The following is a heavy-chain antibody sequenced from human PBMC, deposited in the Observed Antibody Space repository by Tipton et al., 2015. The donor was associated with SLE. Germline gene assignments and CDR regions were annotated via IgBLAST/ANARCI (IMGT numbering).Heavy chain of an antibody. J-gene: IGHJ4*02. Sequence: TLSLTCTVSGGSISSGGYYWGWFRQPPGKGLEWIGSIYYSGSTYYNPSLKSRVTISVDTSKNQFSLKLSSVTAADTAVYYCARSIAAREFDYWGQGTLVTVSS. CDR1: GGSISSGGYY. V-gene: IGHV4-39*07. CDR3: ARSIAAREFDY. CDR2: IYYSGST. D-gene: IGHD6-6*01.